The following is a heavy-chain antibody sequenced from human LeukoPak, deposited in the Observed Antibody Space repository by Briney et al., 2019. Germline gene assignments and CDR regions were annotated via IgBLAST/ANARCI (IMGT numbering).Heavy chain of an antibody. CDR2: ISAYNGNT. CDR3: ARDDIVVVPAAIRYYYYGMDV. CDR1: GYTFTSYD. Sequence: ASVKVSCKASGYTFTSYDINWVRQATGQGLEWMGWISAYNGNTNSAQKLQGRVTMTTDTSTSTAYMELRSLRSDDTAVYYCARDDIVVVPAAIRYYYYGMDVWGQGTTVTVSS. J-gene: IGHJ6*02. D-gene: IGHD2-2*02. V-gene: IGHV1-18*01.